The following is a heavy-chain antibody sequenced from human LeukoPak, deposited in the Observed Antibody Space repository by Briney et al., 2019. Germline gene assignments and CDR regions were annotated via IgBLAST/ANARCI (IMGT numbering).Heavy chain of an antibody. J-gene: IGHJ6*03. CDR3: TRLGYYYYYMDV. CDR2: IRSKANSYAT. CDR1: GFTFSGSA. Sequence: GGSLRLSCAASGFTFSGSAMHWVRQASGKGLEWVGRIRSKANSYATAYAASVKGRFTISRDDSKNTAYLQMNSLKTEDAAVYYCTRLGYYYYYMDVWGKGTTVTVSS. V-gene: IGHV3-73*01.